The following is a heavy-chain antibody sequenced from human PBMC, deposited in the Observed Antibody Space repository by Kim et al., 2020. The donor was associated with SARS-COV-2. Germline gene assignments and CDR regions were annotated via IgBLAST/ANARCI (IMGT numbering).Heavy chain of an antibody. CDR2: INHSGST. CDR3: ARVVVGAILPAYYYYGMDV. J-gene: IGHJ6*02. D-gene: IGHD1-26*01. CDR1: GGSFSGHY. Sequence: ETLSLTCAVYGGSFSGHYWSWIRQPPGKGLEWIGEINHSGSTNYNPSLKSRVTISVDTSKNQFSMKLSSVTAADTAVYYCARVVVGAILPAYYYYGMDVWGQGTTVTVSS. V-gene: IGHV4-34*01.